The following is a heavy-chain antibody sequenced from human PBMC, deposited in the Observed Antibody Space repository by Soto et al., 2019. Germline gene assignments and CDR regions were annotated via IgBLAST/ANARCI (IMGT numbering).Heavy chain of an antibody. J-gene: IGHJ6*02. CDR1: GYTFTRNG. D-gene: IGHD3-22*01. CDR2: ISPNSGNT. V-gene: IGHV1-18*01. Sequence: QVHLVQSGAEVKKPGASVNVSCKTSGYTFTRNGISWVRQAPGQGLEWMGWISPNSGNTRYAQKLQDSVIMTTDTSTSTAYMELRSLRSDDSAVYYCVKDRDSNSWPSRDVWGPRTTVTVSS. CDR3: VKDRDSNSWPSRDV.